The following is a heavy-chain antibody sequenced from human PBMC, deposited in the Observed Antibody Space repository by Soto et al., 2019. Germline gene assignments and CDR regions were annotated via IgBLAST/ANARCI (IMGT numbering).Heavy chain of an antibody. Sequence: PSETLSLTCAVYGGSFSGYYWSWIRQPPGKGLEWIGEINHSGSTNYNPSLKSRVTISVDTSKNQFSLKLSSVTAADTAVYYCARAPGGLYGDYEMAYYFDYWGQGTLVTVSS. V-gene: IGHV4-34*01. CDR2: INHSGST. CDR1: GGSFSGYY. CDR3: ARAPGGLYGDYEMAYYFDY. J-gene: IGHJ4*02. D-gene: IGHD4-17*01.